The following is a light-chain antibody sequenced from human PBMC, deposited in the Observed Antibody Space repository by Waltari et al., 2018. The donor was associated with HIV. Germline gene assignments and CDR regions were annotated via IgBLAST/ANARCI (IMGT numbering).Light chain of an antibody. CDR3: QQYTNYPRT. J-gene: IGKJ1*01. CDR2: QAS. Sequence: DIQLTQSPYTLSASVGDRVTITCRASQNINTWLAWYHQKPGKVPKLLIYQASNLPSGVSARFSGSGSGTEFTLTINSLQPDDFGTYYCQQYTNYPRTFGQGTKVEI. CDR1: QNINTW. V-gene: IGKV1-5*03.